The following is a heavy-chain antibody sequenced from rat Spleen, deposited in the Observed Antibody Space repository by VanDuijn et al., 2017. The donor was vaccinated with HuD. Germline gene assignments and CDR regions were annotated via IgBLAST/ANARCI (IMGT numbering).Heavy chain of an antibody. CDR2: INSAGST. Sequence: EVQLQESGPGLVRPSQSLYLTCSVTGHSIASSYRWNWIRKVPGNRLEWMGYINSAGSTIYHPSAKSRISISRDTSKNQFFLQVDSVTTEDTATYYCARSDGTHYYLPFADWGQGTLVTVSS. CDR1: GHSIASSYR. V-gene: IGHV3-3*01. CDR3: ARSDGTHYYLPFAD. D-gene: IGHD1-12*02. J-gene: IGHJ3*01.